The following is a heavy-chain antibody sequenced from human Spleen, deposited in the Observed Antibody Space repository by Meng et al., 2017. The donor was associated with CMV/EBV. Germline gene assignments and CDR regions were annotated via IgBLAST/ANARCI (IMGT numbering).Heavy chain of an antibody. Sequence: QVQRPEARPGLVEPSQTLSLTCTVSGGSISSGDYYWSWIRQPPGKGLEWIGYIHQSGSAYYNPSLKSRVSISVDTSKNQFSLNLNSMTAADTAVYYCASFDHIPRRNYFDYWGQGTLVTVSS. CDR1: GGSISSGDYY. J-gene: IGHJ4*02. D-gene: IGHD2-21*01. CDR2: IHQSGSA. CDR3: ASFDHIPRRNYFDY. V-gene: IGHV4-30-4*08.